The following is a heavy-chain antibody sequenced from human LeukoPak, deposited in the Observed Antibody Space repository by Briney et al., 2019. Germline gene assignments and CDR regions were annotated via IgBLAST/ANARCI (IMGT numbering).Heavy chain of an antibody. Sequence: SETLSLTCTVSGYSISSDYYWGWIRQPPGKGLEWIGSFYHSGSTYCNPSLKSRVTISEDTSKIQFSLRLSSVTAADTAVYYCARVGVFGVVSDSWGQGILVTVSS. D-gene: IGHD3-3*01. J-gene: IGHJ4*02. CDR3: ARVGVFGVVSDS. CDR2: FYHSGST. V-gene: IGHV4-38-2*02. CDR1: GYSISSDYY.